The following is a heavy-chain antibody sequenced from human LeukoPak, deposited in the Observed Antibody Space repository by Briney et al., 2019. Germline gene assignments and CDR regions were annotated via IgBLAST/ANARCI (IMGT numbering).Heavy chain of an antibody. V-gene: IGHV3-23*01. Sequence: GGSLRLSCAASGFTFSSYGMSWVRQAPGKGLEWVSAISGSGGSTYYADSVKGRFTISRDNSKNTLYLQMNSLRAEDTAVYYCGGHSYGVNDAFDIWGQGTMVTVSS. CDR2: ISGSGGST. CDR1: GFTFSSYG. D-gene: IGHD5-18*01. CDR3: GGHSYGVNDAFDI. J-gene: IGHJ3*02.